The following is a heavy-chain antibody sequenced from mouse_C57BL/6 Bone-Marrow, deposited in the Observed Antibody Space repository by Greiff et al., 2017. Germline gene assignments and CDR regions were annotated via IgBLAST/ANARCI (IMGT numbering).Heavy chain of an antibody. Sequence: EVQLQQSGAELVRPGASVKLSCTASGFNIKDDYMHWVKQRPEQGLEWIGWIDPENGDTEYASKFQGKATITADTSSNTAYLQLSSLTSEATAVYYCTFYDYGQGDYWGQGTSVTVSS. CDR2: IDPENGDT. J-gene: IGHJ4*01. CDR3: TFYDYGQGDY. D-gene: IGHD2-4*01. V-gene: IGHV14-4*01. CDR1: GFNIKDDY.